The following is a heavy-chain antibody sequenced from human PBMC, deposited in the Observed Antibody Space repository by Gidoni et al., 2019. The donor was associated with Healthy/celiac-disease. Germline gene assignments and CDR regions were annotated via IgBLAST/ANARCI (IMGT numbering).Heavy chain of an antibody. CDR1: GFTFSSYS. D-gene: IGHD4-17*01. V-gene: IGHV3-21*01. J-gene: IGHJ4*02. CDR3: ARAEYDYDYFDF. CDR2: ISSSSSYI. Sequence: EVQLVESGGGLVKPGGSLRLSCAASGFTFSSYSINWVRQSPGKGLEWVSTISSSSSYIYYADSVKGRFTISRDNAKNSLFLQMNSLRAEDTAVYYCARAEYDYDYFDFWGQGNMVTVAS.